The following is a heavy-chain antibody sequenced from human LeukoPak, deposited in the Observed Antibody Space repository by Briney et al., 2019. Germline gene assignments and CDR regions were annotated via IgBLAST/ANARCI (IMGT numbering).Heavy chain of an antibody. J-gene: IGHJ4*02. D-gene: IGHD2-2*01. Sequence: GGSLRLSCAASGFTFSSYAMHWVRQAPGKGLEWVAGISYDGSNKYYADSVKGRFTISRDNYKNTLYLEMNSLRAEDTAVYYCARELNQTCLKSRYFEYWGQGTLVTVSS. CDR2: ISYDGSNK. CDR1: GFTFSSYA. V-gene: IGHV3-30-3*01. CDR3: ARELNQTCLKSRYFEY.